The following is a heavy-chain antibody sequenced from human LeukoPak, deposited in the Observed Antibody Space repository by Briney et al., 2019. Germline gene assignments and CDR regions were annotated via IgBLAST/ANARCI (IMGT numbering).Heavy chain of an antibody. D-gene: IGHD5-24*01. V-gene: IGHV3-7*04. Sequence: GRSLRLSCAASGFTFSSYGMHWVRQAPGKGLGWVANIKQDGSKKSYVDSVKGRFTISRDNAKNSLYLQMNSLRAEDTAIYYCTRVGYIDEGIDYWGQGTLVTVSS. CDR2: IKQDGSKK. CDR1: GFTFSSYG. CDR3: TRVGYIDEGIDY. J-gene: IGHJ4*02.